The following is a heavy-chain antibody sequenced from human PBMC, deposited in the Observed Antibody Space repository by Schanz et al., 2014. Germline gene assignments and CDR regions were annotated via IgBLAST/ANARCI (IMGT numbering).Heavy chain of an antibody. Sequence: QVQLVQSGAEAKKPGASVKASCKASGYTFTDYYMHWARQAPGQGLEWMGRINPNSGGTNFAQNSQGRVTMTTDTSTSTACLELTSLRSDDTAVYYCARGFDFWDRWGQGTLVIVSS. CDR3: ARGFDFWDR. D-gene: IGHD3-3*01. CDR2: INPNSGGT. CDR1: GYTFTDYY. V-gene: IGHV1-2*06. J-gene: IGHJ4*02.